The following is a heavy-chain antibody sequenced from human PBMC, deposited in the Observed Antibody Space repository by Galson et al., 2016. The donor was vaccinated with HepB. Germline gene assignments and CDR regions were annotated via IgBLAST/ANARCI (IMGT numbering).Heavy chain of an antibody. J-gene: IGHJ6*02. D-gene: IGHD2-15*01. CDR3: ARGYCSGGYCYRDPYYAMDV. CDR2: IIPFLGSP. CDR1: GGTFSKYA. Sequence: SVKVSCKAFGGTFSKYAITWVRQAPGQGLAWMGGIIPFLGSPNYAQRFQGRVTITADESTSTAYMELSSLRSEDTAVYYCARGYCSGGYCYRDPYYAMDVWGQGTTVTVYS. V-gene: IGHV1-69*13.